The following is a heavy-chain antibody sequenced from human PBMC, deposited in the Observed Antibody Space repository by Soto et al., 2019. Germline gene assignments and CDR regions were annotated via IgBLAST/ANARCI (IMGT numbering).Heavy chain of an antibody. CDR3: AREDPGIAAVTSYYYYYGMDV. V-gene: IGHV1-69*13. D-gene: IGHD6-13*01. Sequence: SVKVSCKASGGTFSSHAISWVRQAPGQGLEWMGGIIPIFGTANYAQKFQGRVTITADESTSTAYMELSSLRSEDTAVYYCAREDPGIAAVTSYYYYYGMDVWGQGTTVTVSS. CDR2: IIPIFGTA. CDR1: GGTFSSHA. J-gene: IGHJ6*02.